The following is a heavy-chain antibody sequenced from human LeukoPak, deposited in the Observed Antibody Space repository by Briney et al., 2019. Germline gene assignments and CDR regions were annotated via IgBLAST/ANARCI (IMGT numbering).Heavy chain of an antibody. CDR1: GGSVSSGTYY. CDR3: GRRPGALDY. J-gene: IGHJ4*02. Sequence: SETLSLTCTVSGGSVSSGTYYWVWIRQPPGKGLEWIGSVYYTGTTYYTPSLKSRVTISVDTTKNQFSLKLNSVTAADTAVYYCGRRPGALDYWGQGTLVTVSS. V-gene: IGHV4-39*01. D-gene: IGHD3-10*01. CDR2: VYYTGTT.